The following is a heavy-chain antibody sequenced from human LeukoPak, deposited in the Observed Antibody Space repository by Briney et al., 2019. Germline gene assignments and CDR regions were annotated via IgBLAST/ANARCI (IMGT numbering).Heavy chain of an antibody. J-gene: IGHJ4*02. CDR1: GFTFSNYD. D-gene: IGHD3-22*01. CDR3: ATGYDSSGYYQY. V-gene: IGHV3-64*01. CDR2: ISSNGGTT. Sequence: GGSLRLSCAASGFTFSNYDLHWVRQAPGKGLEYVSAISSNGGTTYYANSVKGRFTISRDNSKNTLYLQMGSLRAEDVAVYYCATGYDSSGYYQYWGQGTLVTVSS.